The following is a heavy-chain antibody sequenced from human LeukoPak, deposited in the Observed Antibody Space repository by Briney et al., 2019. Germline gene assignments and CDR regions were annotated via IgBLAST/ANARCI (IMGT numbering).Heavy chain of an antibody. Sequence: SVKVSCKASGGTFSSYAISWVRQAPGQGLEWMGGIIPIFGTANYAQKFQGRDTITADESTSTAYMELSSLRSEDTAVYYCARDLRYYDSSGSTGYYYGMDVWGQGTTVTVSS. J-gene: IGHJ6*02. CDR1: GGTFSSYA. V-gene: IGHV1-69*01. D-gene: IGHD3-22*01. CDR3: ARDLRYYDSSGSTGYYYGMDV. CDR2: IIPIFGTA.